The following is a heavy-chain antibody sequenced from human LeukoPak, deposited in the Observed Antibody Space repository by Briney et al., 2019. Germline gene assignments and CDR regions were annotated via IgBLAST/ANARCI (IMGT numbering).Heavy chain of an antibody. D-gene: IGHD3-10*01. Sequence: PGGSLRLSCAASGFTFTNYEMNWVRQAPGKGLEWVSYISSGSIIYYADSVKGRFTISRDNAKNSLYLQMNSLRAEDTAVYYCARVMEYYYYCMDVWGKGTTVTISS. CDR3: ARVMEYYYYCMDV. J-gene: IGHJ6*03. V-gene: IGHV3-48*03. CDR2: ISSGSII. CDR1: GFTFTNYE.